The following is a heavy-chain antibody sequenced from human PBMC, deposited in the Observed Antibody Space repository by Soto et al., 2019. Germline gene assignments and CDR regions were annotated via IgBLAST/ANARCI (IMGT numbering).Heavy chain of an antibody. D-gene: IGHD6-13*01. CDR3: ARGPSYSSSWYGFDY. Sequence: GGSLRLSCVGSGFNFSSHWMHWVRQAPGQGLAWVSRINSDGSSTTYADSVKGRFTISRDNAKYTLSLQMNSLRAEDTAIYYCARGPSYSSSWYGFDYWGQGALVTVSS. J-gene: IGHJ4*02. CDR2: INSDGSST. CDR1: GFNFSSHW. V-gene: IGHV3-74*01.